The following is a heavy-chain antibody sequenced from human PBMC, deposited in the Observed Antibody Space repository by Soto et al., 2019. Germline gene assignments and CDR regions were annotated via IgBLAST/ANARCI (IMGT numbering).Heavy chain of an antibody. CDR3: ARGKGGGYNWFDP. Sequence: GGSLRLSCAASGFTFSSYSMNWVRQAPGKGLEWVSSISSSSYIYYADSVKGRFTISRDNAKNSLYLQMNSLRAEDTAVYYCARGKGGGYNWFDPWGQGTLVTVSS. D-gene: IGHD3-16*01. CDR1: GFTFSSYS. CDR2: ISSSSYI. V-gene: IGHV3-21*01. J-gene: IGHJ5*02.